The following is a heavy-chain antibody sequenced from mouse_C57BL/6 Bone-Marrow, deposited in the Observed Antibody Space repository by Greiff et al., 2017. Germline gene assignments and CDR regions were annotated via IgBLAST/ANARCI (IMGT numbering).Heavy chain of an antibody. CDR2: INPYNGGT. V-gene: IGHV1-19*01. J-gene: IGHJ4*01. D-gene: IGHD2-4*01. CDR1: GYTFTDYY. CDR3: ARFDYVSRYAMDY. Sequence: EVKLQESGPVLVKPGASVKMSCKASGYTFTDYYMNWVKQSHGKSLEWIGVINPYNGGTSYNQKFKGKATLTVDKSSSTAYMELNSLTSEDSAVYYCARFDYVSRYAMDYWGQGTSVTVSS.